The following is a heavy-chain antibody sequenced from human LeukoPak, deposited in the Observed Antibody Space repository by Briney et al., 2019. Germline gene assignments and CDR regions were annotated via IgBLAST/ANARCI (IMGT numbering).Heavy chain of an antibody. Sequence: GGSLRLSCAASGFTFSSYAMSWVRQAPGKGLEWVSAISGSGGSKYYADSVKGRFTIYRDNSKNTLYLQINRLRAEDTAVYYCAKPANYSVSSGYSPMSPYGYFDLGGRGTLLTLPS. CDR1: GFTFSSYA. V-gene: IGHV3-23*01. CDR2: ISGSGGSK. CDR3: AKPANYSVSSGYSPMSPYGYFDL. J-gene: IGHJ2*01. D-gene: IGHD3-22*01.